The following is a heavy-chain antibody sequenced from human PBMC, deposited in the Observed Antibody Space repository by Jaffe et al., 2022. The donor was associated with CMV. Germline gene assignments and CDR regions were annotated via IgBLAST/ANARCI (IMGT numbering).Heavy chain of an antibody. CDR2: IKPTTDGGTT. Sequence: EVQLVESGGGLVKPGGSLRLSCAASGFTFHNAWMGWVRQAPGKGLEWVGRIKPTTDGGTTDYAAPVKGRFTISRDDPKNTLYLQMNSLKTEDTAIYYCTTVYCANGVCWNWGQGTLVTVSS. D-gene: IGHD2-8*01. J-gene: IGHJ4*02. V-gene: IGHV3-15*01. CDR1: GFTFHNAW. CDR3: TTVYCANGVCWN.